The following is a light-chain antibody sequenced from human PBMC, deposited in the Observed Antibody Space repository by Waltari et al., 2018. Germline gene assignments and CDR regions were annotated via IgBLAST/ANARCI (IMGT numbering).Light chain of an antibody. CDR2: LGS. CDR3: MQSLPAPYT. Sequence: LPHGIEYNCLVWLVKKPGQSPHRLSYLGSNRAAGVPDRFSGSGSGTHFTQKISSVEPEDVGVYYCMQSLPAPYTFGQGTKVEI. V-gene: IGKV2-28*01. J-gene: IGKJ2*01. CDR1: LPHGIEYNC.